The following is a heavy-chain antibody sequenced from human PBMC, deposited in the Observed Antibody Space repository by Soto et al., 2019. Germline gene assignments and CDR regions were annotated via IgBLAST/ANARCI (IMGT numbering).Heavy chain of an antibody. CDR3: AIRKLELPSYDSSGYQDGWFDY. Sequence: GASVKVSCKASGYTFTSYGISWVRQAPGQGLEWMGWISAYNGNTNYAQKLQGRVTMTTDTSTSTAYMELRSLRSDDTAVYYCAIRKLELPSYDSSGYQDGWFDYWGQGTLVTVSS. CDR1: GYTFTSYG. V-gene: IGHV1-18*01. J-gene: IGHJ4*02. CDR2: ISAYNGNT. D-gene: IGHD3-22*01.